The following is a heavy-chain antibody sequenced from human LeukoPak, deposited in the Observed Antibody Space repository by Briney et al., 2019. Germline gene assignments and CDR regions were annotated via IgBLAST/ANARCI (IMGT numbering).Heavy chain of an antibody. V-gene: IGHV4-34*01. CDR2: IYYSGST. CDR1: GGSFSGYY. J-gene: IGHJ4*02. Sequence: SETLSLTCAVYGGSFSGYYWSWIRQPPGKGLEWIGSIYYSGSTYYNPSLKSRVTISVDTSKNQFSLKLSSVTAADTAVYYCARLLRFGDGTYWGQGTLVTVSS. CDR3: ARLLRFGDGTY. D-gene: IGHD3-10*01.